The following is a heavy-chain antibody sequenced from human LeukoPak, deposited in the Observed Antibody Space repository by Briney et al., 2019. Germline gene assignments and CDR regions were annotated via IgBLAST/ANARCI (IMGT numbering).Heavy chain of an antibody. D-gene: IGHD3-10*01. Sequence: GGSLRLSCAASGFTVSDNYVSWVRQAPGKGLEWLSLIYAGGRAYYADSVKDRFTISRDNPKNTLYLQINSLRVEDTAVYFCASEKSSYGPGNPGGSDYWGRGTLVTVSS. CDR3: ASEKSSYGPGNPGGSDY. CDR2: IYAGGRA. CDR1: GFTVSDNY. V-gene: IGHV3-66*01. J-gene: IGHJ4*02.